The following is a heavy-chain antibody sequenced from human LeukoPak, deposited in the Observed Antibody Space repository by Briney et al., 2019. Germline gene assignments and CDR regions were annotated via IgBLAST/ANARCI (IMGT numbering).Heavy chain of an antibody. J-gene: IGHJ5*02. CDR3: AREYYPGTSNNWFDP. D-gene: IGHD1-1*01. CDR1: GFTLVSFP. CDR2: ISDDGITK. V-gene: IGHV3-30*04. Sequence: QSGGPLSLSWPAFGFTLVSFPMHGFGQAPAKGLDWLPFISDDGITKYYSDSVKGRLTISRDNSKNTLYLQMNSLRAEDAAVYYCAREYYPGTSNNWFDPWGQGTLVTVSS.